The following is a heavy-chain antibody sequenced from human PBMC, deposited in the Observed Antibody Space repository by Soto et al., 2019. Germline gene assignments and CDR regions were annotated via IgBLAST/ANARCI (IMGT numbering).Heavy chain of an antibody. CDR2: FGSGGGT. J-gene: IGHJ4*02. CDR3: AKRIAYFFDY. CDR1: GFTFSNSA. D-gene: IGHD2-15*01. V-gene: IGHV3-23*01. Sequence: GGSLRLSCAASGFTFSNSAMNWVRQAPGKGLEWVSTFGSGGGTYYADPVKGRFTISRDNSKNTLYLQMNSLRAEDTAVYYCAKRIAYFFDYWGQGTLVTVSS.